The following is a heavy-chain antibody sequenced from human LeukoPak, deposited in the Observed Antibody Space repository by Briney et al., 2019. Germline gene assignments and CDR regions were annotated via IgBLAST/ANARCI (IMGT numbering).Heavy chain of an antibody. D-gene: IGHD6-13*01. Sequence: SETLSLTCTVSGGSISSSSYYWGWIRQPPGKGLEWIGSIHYSGSTDYNSTLKSRVTISVDMSKNQFSLKMSSVTAADTAVYYCARAYSSSWYWNWFDPWGQGTLVTVSS. CDR3: ARAYSSSWYWNWFDP. V-gene: IGHV4-39*07. CDR2: IHYSGST. J-gene: IGHJ5*02. CDR1: GGSISSSSYY.